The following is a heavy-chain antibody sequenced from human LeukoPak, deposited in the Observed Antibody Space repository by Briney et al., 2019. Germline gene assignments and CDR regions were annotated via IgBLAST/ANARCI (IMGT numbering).Heavy chain of an antibody. J-gene: IGHJ4*02. CDR2: INSDGRTT. Sequence: GGSLRLSCAASGFTFSRYYMHWVRQAQGKGLVWVSRINSDGRTTTYADSVKGRFTISRDNAKNTLYLQMNSLRAEDTAVYYCAMIKEGWGQGTLVTVSS. CDR3: AMIKEG. CDR1: GFTFSRYY. D-gene: IGHD3-22*01. V-gene: IGHV3-74*01.